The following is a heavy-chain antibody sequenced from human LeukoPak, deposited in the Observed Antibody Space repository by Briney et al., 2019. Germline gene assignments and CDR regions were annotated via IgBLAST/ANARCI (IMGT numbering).Heavy chain of an antibody. V-gene: IGHV1-18*01. Sequence: GASVKVSCKASGYTFTSYGISWVRQAPGQGLEWMGWISAYNGNTNYAQQLQGRVTMTTDTSTSTAYMELRSLRSDDTAVYYCARARDVLLWFGATPGWFDPWGQGTLVTVSS. CDR3: ARARDVLLWFGATPGWFDP. CDR1: GYTFTSYG. J-gene: IGHJ5*02. D-gene: IGHD3-10*01. CDR2: ISAYNGNT.